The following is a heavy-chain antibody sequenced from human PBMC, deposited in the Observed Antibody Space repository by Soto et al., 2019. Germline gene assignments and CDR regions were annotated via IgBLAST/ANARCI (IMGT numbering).Heavy chain of an antibody. D-gene: IGHD4-4*01. J-gene: IGHJ3*02. V-gene: IGHV3-9*01. CDR2: ISWNSDNI. Sequence: EVQLVESGGGLVQPGRSLRLSCAASGFTFDDYAMHWVRQAPGKGLEWVSGISWNSDNIGYADSVKGRFTISRDNAKNSLYLQMNSLGAEDTALYYCAKDLYSNYGDAFDIWGQGTMVTVSS. CDR3: AKDLYSNYGDAFDI. CDR1: GFTFDDYA.